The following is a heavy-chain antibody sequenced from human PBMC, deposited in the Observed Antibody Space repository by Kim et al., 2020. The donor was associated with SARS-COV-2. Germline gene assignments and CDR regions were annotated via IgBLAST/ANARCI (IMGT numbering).Heavy chain of an antibody. J-gene: IGHJ5*02. Sequence: YADSVKGRFTISRDNAKNSLYLQMNSLRAEDTAVYYCARDLLLEANWFDPWGQGTLVTVSS. D-gene: IGHD1-1*01. V-gene: IGHV3-21*01. CDR3: ARDLLLEANWFDP.